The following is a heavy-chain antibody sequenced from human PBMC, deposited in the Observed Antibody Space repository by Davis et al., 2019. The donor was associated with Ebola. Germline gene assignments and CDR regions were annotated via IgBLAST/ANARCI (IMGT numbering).Heavy chain of an antibody. J-gene: IGHJ3*01. CDR2: IYTGDSDT. CDR1: GYSFTNYW. D-gene: IGHD1-20*01. CDR3: ASLRRTITGMDDAFDL. Sequence: GESLKISCKGSGYSFTNYWIGWVRQMPGKGLEWMGIIYTGDSDTRYSPSFRGQVTISADRSIKTAFLQWSSLKASDTAMYYCASLRRTITGMDDAFDLWGQGTMVTVSS. V-gene: IGHV5-51*01.